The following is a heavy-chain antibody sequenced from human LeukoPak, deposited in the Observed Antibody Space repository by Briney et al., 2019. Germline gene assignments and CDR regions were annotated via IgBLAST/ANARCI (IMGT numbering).Heavy chain of an antibody. Sequence: GGSLRLSCAASGFTFSNAWMNWVRQAPGKGLEWVGCIKSRKDGETTDYAAPVKGRFTISRDDSKTTVYLQMNSLKTEDTGVYYCVTGIRGYWGQGTLVTVSS. CDR3: VTGIRGY. V-gene: IGHV3-15*01. CDR1: GFTFSNAW. J-gene: IGHJ4*02. CDR2: IKSRKDGETT.